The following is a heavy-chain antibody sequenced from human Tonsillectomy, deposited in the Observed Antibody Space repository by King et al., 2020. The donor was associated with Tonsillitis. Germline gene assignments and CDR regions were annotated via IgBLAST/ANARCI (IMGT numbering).Heavy chain of an antibody. CDR3: AKSRSGSYQLFDD. V-gene: IGHV3-23*04. D-gene: IGHD3-3*01. CDR2: ILGSGSNT. J-gene: IGHJ4*02. CDR1: GFTFSTYA. Sequence: VQLVESGGGLVQPGGSLRLSCAASGFTFSTYAMIWARQAPGKGLEWVSSILGSGSNTYYTDSVKGRFTISRDNSRNTLYLQMNSLRAEDTAVYFCAKSRSGSYQLFDDWGQGTLVTVSS.